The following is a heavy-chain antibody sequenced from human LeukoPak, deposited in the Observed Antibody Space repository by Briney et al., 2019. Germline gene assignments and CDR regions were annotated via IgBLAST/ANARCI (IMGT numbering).Heavy chain of an antibody. Sequence: QPGGSLRLSCTASGFACSDHEMNWVRQAPGKGLEWISYMSASGSPIDYADSVKGRFTVSRDSAKNSLYLQMNSLRAEVTAIYYCARGGYCSGGLCYWFNAFDIWGQGTMVTVSS. V-gene: IGHV3-48*03. D-gene: IGHD2-15*01. CDR1: GFACSDHE. CDR2: MSASGSPI. J-gene: IGHJ3*02. CDR3: ARGGYCSGGLCYWFNAFDI.